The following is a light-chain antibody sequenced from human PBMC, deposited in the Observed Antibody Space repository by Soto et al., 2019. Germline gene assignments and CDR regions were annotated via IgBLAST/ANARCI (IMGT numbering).Light chain of an antibody. CDR1: SSDVGNYNL. V-gene: IGLV2-14*02. CDR3: SSFTTSSTYV. CDR2: DVS. Sequence: VLTQPASLSGSPGQSITIPCTGTSSDVGNYNLVSWYQQHPGKAPKLMIYDVSNRPSGVSDRFSGSKSGNTASLTISGLQAEDEADYYCSSFTTSSTYVFGTGTKVTVL. J-gene: IGLJ1*01.